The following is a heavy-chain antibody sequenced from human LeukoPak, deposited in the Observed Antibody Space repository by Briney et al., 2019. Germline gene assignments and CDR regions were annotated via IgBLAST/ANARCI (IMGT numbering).Heavy chain of an antibody. CDR1: GFTVSSNY. D-gene: IGHD3-10*01. J-gene: IGHJ5*02. V-gene: IGHV3-53*01. Sequence: GGSLRLSCAASGFTVSSNYMSWVRQAPGKGLEWVSVIYSGGSTYYSDSVKGRFTISRDNSKNTLYLQMNSLRAEDTAVYYCARKNYGSGSYLGFDPWGQGTLVTVSS. CDR3: ARKNYGSGSYLGFDP. CDR2: IYSGGST.